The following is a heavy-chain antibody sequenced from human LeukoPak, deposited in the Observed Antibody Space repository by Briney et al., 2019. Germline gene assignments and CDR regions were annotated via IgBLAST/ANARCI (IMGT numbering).Heavy chain of an antibody. CDR2: IRYDGSNK. CDR1: GFTFSTYG. Sequence: PGGSLRLSCGASGFTFSTYGMHWVRQAPGKGLEWVAVIRYDGSNKYYEDSVKGRFTISRDNSKNTLYLQMNSLRAEDTALYYCAKGRGYSGYDFFDYWGQGTLVTVSS. CDR3: AKGRGYSGYDFFDY. D-gene: IGHD5-12*01. J-gene: IGHJ4*02. V-gene: IGHV3-30*02.